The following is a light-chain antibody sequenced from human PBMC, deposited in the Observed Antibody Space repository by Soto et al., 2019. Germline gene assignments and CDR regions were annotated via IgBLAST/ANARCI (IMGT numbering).Light chain of an antibody. CDR3: SSYAGSNGVV. Sequence: QSALTQPPSASGSPGQSVTISCTGTSSDVGGYNYVPWYQQHPGKAPKLMIYDVSKRPSGVPDRFSGSKSGNTASLTVSGLQAEDEADYYCSSYAGSNGVVFGGGTKLTVL. J-gene: IGLJ2*01. CDR2: DVS. CDR1: SSDVGGYNY. V-gene: IGLV2-8*01.